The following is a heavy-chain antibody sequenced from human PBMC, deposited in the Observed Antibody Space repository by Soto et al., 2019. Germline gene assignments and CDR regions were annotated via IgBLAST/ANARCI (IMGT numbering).Heavy chain of an antibody. Sequence: EVQQVESGGGLVKPGGSLRLSCAASGFTFSSYSMNWVRQAPGKGLEWVSSISSSSSYIYYADSVKARFTISRDNAKNSLYRQMNSLRAEDTAVYYCERDPRSGVTTVARGWYFELWGRGTLVTVSS. CDR2: ISSSSSYI. D-gene: IGHD4-17*01. CDR1: GFTFSSYS. CDR3: ERDPRSGVTTVARGWYFEL. V-gene: IGHV3-21*01. J-gene: IGHJ2*01.